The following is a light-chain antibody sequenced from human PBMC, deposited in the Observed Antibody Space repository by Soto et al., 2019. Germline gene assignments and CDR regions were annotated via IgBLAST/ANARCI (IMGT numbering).Light chain of an antibody. Sequence: DIQMTQSPSSLSASVGDRVTITCRASQSISTYLHWYQQKPGKAPNLLLYAASTLQSGVPSRFSGSGSGTDFTLTISSLQPEDFATYFCQHGYSTPLTFGGGTNVDSK. CDR1: QSISTY. CDR3: QHGYSTPLT. CDR2: AAS. J-gene: IGKJ4*01. V-gene: IGKV1-39*01.